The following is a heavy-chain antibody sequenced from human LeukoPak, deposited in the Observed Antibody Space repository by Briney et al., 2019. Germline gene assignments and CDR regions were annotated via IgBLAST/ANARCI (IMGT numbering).Heavy chain of an antibody. CDR1: GYTFTGYY. Sequence: ASVKVSCKASGYTFTGYYMHWVRQAPGQGLEWMGWINPNSGGTNYAQKFQGRVTMTRDTSISTAYMELSRLRSDDTAVYYCASTYYYDSSGYFPYFDYWGQGTLVTVSS. V-gene: IGHV1-2*02. D-gene: IGHD3-22*01. CDR3: ASTYYYDSSGYFPYFDY. J-gene: IGHJ4*02. CDR2: INPNSGGT.